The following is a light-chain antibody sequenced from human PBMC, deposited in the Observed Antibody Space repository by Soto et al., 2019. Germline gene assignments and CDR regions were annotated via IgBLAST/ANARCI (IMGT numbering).Light chain of an antibody. CDR3: QTWGTGIVI. Sequence: QAVVTQSPSASASLGASVKLTCTLSSGHSNYAIAWHQQQPEQGPRYLMKLNRDGSHSKGDGIPNRFSGSSSGAERYLTISSLQSEDEADYYCQTWGTGIVIFGGGTKVTVL. J-gene: IGLJ2*01. CDR2: LNRDGSH. V-gene: IGLV4-69*01. CDR1: SGHSNYA.